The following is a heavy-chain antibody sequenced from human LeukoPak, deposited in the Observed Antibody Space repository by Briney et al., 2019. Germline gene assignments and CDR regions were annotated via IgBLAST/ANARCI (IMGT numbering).Heavy chain of an antibody. J-gene: IGHJ4*02. CDR1: GGSFSGYY. CDR3: ARGRCSGGSGYRIDY. V-gene: IGHV4-34*01. CDR2: INHSGST. Sequence: PSETLSLTCAVYGGSFSGYYWNWIRQPPGKGLEWIGEINHSGSTNYNPSLKSRVTISVDTSKKQFSLKLSSVTAADTAVYYCARGRCSGGSGYRIDYWGQGTLVTVSS. D-gene: IGHD2-15*01.